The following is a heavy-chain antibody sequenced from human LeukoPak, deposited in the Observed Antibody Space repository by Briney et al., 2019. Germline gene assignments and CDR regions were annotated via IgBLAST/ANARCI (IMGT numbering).Heavy chain of an antibody. CDR3: AREDPRTKVPEGMDV. J-gene: IGHJ6*02. Sequence: PSETLSLTCTVSGGSISHYYWSWIRQPPGKGLEWIGYIYYSGTTDYNPSLKSRVTISVDTSKNQFSLKLNSVTAADTAVYYCAREDPRTKVPEGMDVWGQGTTVTVSS. D-gene: IGHD4/OR15-4a*01. CDR1: GGSISHYY. V-gene: IGHV4-59*01. CDR2: IYYSGTT.